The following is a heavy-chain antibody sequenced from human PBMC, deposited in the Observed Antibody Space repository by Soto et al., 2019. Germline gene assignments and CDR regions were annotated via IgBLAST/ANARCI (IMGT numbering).Heavy chain of an antibody. D-gene: IGHD6-13*01. CDR3: ARVRSSSWYA. Sequence: SETLSLTCAVYGGSFSGYYWSWIRQPPGKGLEWIGEINHSGSTNYNPSFKSRVTISVDTSKNQFSLKLSSVTAADTAVYYCARVRSSSWYAWGQGTLVTVSS. V-gene: IGHV4-34*01. CDR1: GGSFSGYY. J-gene: IGHJ5*02. CDR2: INHSGST.